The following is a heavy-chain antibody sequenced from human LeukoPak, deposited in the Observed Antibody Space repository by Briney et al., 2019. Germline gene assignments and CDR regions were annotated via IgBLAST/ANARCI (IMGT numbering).Heavy chain of an antibody. CDR3: ARGPCSSTSCYSAY. CDR1: GGSISSAIFY. J-gene: IGHJ4*02. V-gene: IGHV4-39*01. D-gene: IGHD2-2*01. Sequence: SETLSLTCSVSGGSISSAIFYWGWIRQPPGIGLEWIGSTFSGGNAYHNPSPKSRVTISLDTSKNEFSLQLISVTAADTAVYYCARGPCSSTSCYSAYWGQGTLVTVSS. CDR2: TFSGGNA.